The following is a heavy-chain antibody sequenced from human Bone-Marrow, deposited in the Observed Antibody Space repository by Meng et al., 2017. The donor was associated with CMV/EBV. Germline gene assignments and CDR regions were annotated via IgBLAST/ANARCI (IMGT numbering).Heavy chain of an antibody. CDR1: GFTFSSYW. D-gene: IGHD2-2*01. Sequence: GESLKISCAASGFTFSSYWISWVRQAPGKGLEWVSLISWDGGSTYYADSVKGRFTISRDNSKNSLYLQMNSLRTEDTALYYCAKDIGCSSTSCYHGMDVWGQGTTVTVSS. V-gene: IGHV3-43*01. CDR2: ISWDGGST. CDR3: AKDIGCSSTSCYHGMDV. J-gene: IGHJ6*02.